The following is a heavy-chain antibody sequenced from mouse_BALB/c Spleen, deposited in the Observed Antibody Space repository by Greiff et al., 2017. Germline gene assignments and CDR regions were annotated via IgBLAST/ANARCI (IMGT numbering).Heavy chain of an antibody. J-gene: IGHJ3*01. V-gene: IGHV5-12-1*01. Sequence: EVMLVESGGGLVKPGGSLKLSCAASGFAFSSYDMSWVRQTPEKRLEWVAYISSGGGSTYYPDTVKGRFTISRDNAKNTLYLQMSSLKSEDTAMYYCARHVMYGPTPFAYWGQGTLVTVSA. CDR2: ISSGGGST. CDR3: ARHVMYGPTPFAY. D-gene: IGHD2-10*02. CDR1: GFAFSSYD.